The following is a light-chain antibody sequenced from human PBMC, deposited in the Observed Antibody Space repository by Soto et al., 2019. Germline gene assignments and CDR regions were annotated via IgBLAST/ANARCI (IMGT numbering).Light chain of an antibody. CDR3: EQYGSSPLLT. CDR2: GAS. J-gene: IGKJ4*01. V-gene: IGKV3-20*01. Sequence: EIVLTQSPGTLSLSPGERATLSCRASQSVSSSYLAWYQQKPGQAPRLLIYGASSRATGIPDRFSGSGSGTDFTLTISRLEPVDFAVYYCEQYGSSPLLTFGGGTKGEIK. CDR1: QSVSSSY.